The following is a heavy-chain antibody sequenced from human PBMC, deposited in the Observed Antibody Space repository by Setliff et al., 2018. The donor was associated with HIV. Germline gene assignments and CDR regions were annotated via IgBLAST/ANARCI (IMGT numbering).Heavy chain of an antibody. V-gene: IGHV1-18*01. CDR1: GYTFSTYG. CDR2: ISAYNGNT. D-gene: IGHD3-10*01. CDR3: ARAGGLRMDRGVVSDY. Sequence: GASVKVSCKASGYTFSTYGISWVRQAPGQGLEWMGWISAYNGNTNYAQKLQGRVTVTTDTSTSTAYMELRSLISEDAAVYYCARAGGLRMDRGVVSDYWGQGTLVTVSS. J-gene: IGHJ4*02.